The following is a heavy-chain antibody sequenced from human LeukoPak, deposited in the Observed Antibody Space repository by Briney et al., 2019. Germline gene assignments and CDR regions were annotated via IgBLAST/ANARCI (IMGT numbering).Heavy chain of an antibody. CDR1: GGSISSGGYY. Sequence: SETLSLTCTVSGGSISSGGYYWSWIRQHPGKSLEWIGYIYYSGSTYYNPSLKSRVTISVDTSKNQFSLKLSSVTAADTAVYYCARRGVRGVPFDYWGQGTLVTVSS. V-gene: IGHV4-31*03. CDR2: IYYSGST. CDR3: ARRGVRGVPFDY. J-gene: IGHJ4*02. D-gene: IGHD3-10*01.